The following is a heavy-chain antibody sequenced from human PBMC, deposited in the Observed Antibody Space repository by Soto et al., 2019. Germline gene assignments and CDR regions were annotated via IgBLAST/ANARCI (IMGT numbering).Heavy chain of an antibody. J-gene: IGHJ4*02. CDR1: GFTFSNYW. CDR3: ARVTVAGF. D-gene: IGHD6-19*01. CDR2: ISGDGTGT. V-gene: IGHV3-74*01. Sequence: EVQLVESGGGLVQPGGSLRLSCAASGFTFSNYWMHWVRQAPGKGLVWVSRISGDGTGTDYADSVKGRFTISRDNAKKPLYLQMNNLRADDTAVYYCARVTVAGFWGQGTLVTVSS.